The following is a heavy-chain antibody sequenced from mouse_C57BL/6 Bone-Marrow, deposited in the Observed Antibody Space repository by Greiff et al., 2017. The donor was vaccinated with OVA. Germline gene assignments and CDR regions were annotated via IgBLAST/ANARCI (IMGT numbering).Heavy chain of an antibody. CDR2: INPSTGGT. Sequence: VHVKQSGPELVKPGASVKISCKASGYSFTGYYMNWVKQSPEKSLEWIGEINPSTGGTTYNQKFKAKATLTVDKSSSTAYMQLKSLTSEDSAVYYCARGVNGYWGQGTTLTVSS. CDR3: ARGVNGY. D-gene: IGHD2-2*01. CDR1: GYSFTGYY. J-gene: IGHJ2*01. V-gene: IGHV1-42*01.